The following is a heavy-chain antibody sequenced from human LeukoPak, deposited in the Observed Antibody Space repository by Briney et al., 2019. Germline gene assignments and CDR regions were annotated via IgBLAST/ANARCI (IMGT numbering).Heavy chain of an antibody. CDR3: AYLSISMIVVD. CDR1: GLTFNSNS. V-gene: IGHV3-21*01. CDR2: ISSSSSYI. Sequence: GTSLELSWEASGLTFNSNSMDWFRQAPGKGLEWVSSISSSSSYIYYADSVKGRFTISRDNAKNSLYLQMNSLRAEDTAVYYCAYLSISMIVVDWGQGTLVTVSS. J-gene: IGHJ4*02. D-gene: IGHD3-22*01.